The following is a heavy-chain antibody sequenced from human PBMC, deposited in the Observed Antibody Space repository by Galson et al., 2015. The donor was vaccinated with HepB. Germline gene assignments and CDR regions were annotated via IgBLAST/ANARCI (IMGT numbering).Heavy chain of an antibody. Sequence: SLRLSCAASGFTFGDYAMSWVRQAPGKGLEWVGFIRSKAYGGTTEYAASVKGRFTISRDDSKSIAYLQMNSLKTEDTAVYYCTRESPPQGYCRGGSCYSLGYHGMDVWGQGTTVTVSS. J-gene: IGHJ6*02. CDR1: GFTFGDYA. V-gene: IGHV3-49*04. CDR3: TRESPPQGYCRGGSCYSLGYHGMDV. CDR2: IRSKAYGGTT. D-gene: IGHD2-15*01.